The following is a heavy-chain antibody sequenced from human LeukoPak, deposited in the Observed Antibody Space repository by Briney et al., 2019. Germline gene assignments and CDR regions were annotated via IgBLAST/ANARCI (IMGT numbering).Heavy chain of an antibody. CDR1: GCSSSPSY. D-gene: IGHD6-19*01. Sequence: QLQESGPGLVQPSETLSLTCTVSGCSSSPSYYTSLRQPPGKGLEWIGLIYNSGSTNYNPSLKSRVIISADTSKNQFSLKLTSVTAADTAVYYCAREFSDWGQGTLVTVSS. CDR2: IYNSGST. V-gene: IGHV4-59*01. J-gene: IGHJ4*02. CDR3: AREFSD.